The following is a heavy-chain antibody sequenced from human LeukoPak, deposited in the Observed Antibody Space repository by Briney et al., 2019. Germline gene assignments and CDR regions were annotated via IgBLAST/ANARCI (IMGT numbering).Heavy chain of an antibody. V-gene: IGHV3-23*01. CDR3: AKGSDYDPPYYYYYMDV. D-gene: IGHD5-12*01. CDR1: GFTLSSYA. J-gene: IGHJ6*03. Sequence: GGSLRLSCAASGFTLSSYAMSWVRQGPGKGLEWVSAISVSGNTYHADSVKGRFTISRDSSKNTLYLQMNSLRAGDAAVYYCAKGSDYDPPYYYYYMDVWGKGTTVTISS. CDR2: ISVSGNT.